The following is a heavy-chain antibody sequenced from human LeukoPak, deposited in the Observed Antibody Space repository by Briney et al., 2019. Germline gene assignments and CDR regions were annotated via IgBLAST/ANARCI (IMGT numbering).Heavy chain of an antibody. V-gene: IGHV3-23*01. CDR3: ARDPYSGNYGAYYYYYMDV. J-gene: IGHJ6*03. Sequence: TGGSLRLSCEASGFTFSSNAMSWVRQAPGKGLEGVSGIGSDVRTHYADSVKGRFTISRENAKNSLYLQMDSLRVEDTAEYYCARDPYSGNYGAYYYYYMDVWGKGTTVTVSS. CDR1: GFTFSSNA. CDR2: IGSDVRT. D-gene: IGHD1-26*01.